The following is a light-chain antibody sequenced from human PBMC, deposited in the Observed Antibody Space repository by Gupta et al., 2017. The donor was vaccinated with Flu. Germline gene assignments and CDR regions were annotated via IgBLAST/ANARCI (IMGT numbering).Light chain of an antibody. CDR1: GSDFGENG. J-gene: IGLJ3*02. Sequence: VAISCSGSGSDFGENGISWYQHLPGKAPKVLIFEDDKRPSGIPDRFSGSRSGTSAMLDISGLQTGDEADYYCGVWDRNVNPRWVFGGGTRLTVL. CDR3: GVWDRNVNPRWV. V-gene: IGLV1-51*02. CDR2: EDD.